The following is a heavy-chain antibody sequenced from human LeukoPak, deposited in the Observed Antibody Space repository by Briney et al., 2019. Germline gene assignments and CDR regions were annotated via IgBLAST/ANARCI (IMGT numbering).Heavy chain of an antibody. V-gene: IGHV4-59*01. CDR2: IYYSGSSS. CDR3: ARTSRHFYGSGTNLTPWPAGMDV. CDR1: GGSMSCFF. Sequence: PSEALSLTCTVSGGSMSCFFWTWIRQPPGRELEWIGSIYYSGSSSKYNPSLQGRVTISVDPSKSQFSLNLNSATAVDTAVYYCARTSRHFYGSGTNLTPWPAGMDVWGQGTTVTVS. D-gene: IGHD3-10*01. J-gene: IGHJ6*02.